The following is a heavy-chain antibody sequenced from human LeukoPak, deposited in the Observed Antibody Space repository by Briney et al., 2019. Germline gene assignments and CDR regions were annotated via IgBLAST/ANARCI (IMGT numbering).Heavy chain of an antibody. Sequence: SETLSLTCTVSGGSTSSYYWSWIRQPAGKGLEWIGRISTSGSTNYNPSLKSRVSISPDTSKNQLSLRLSSVTAADTAVYYCARQFALTWFDPWGQGTLVTVSS. D-gene: IGHD3-16*01. CDR1: GGSTSSYY. J-gene: IGHJ5*02. CDR2: ISTSGST. V-gene: IGHV4-4*07. CDR3: ARQFALTWFDP.